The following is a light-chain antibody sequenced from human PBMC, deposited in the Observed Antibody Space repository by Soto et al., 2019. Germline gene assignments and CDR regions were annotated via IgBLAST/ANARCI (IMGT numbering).Light chain of an antibody. CDR1: QSVRNW. CDR2: DSS. J-gene: IGKJ5*01. CDR3: QQSYSFVGT. Sequence: DIQMTQSPSTLFASVGDRVTITCRASQSVRNWLAWYQQKPGRAPQLLIYDSSTLEPGVPSRFRGSGSGTEFTLTINGLQPDDFATYYCQQSYSFVGTFGQGTRLEIK. V-gene: IGKV1-5*01.